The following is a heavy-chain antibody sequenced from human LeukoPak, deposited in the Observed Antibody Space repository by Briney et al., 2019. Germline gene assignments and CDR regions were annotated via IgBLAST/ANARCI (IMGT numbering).Heavy chain of an antibody. CDR2: IYPGDSDT. D-gene: IGHD3-10*01. Sequence: GGSLKISCKGSGYSFTTYWIGWVRPMPGRGLEWMGIIYPGDSDTRYSPSFQGQVTISADKSISTAYLQWSSLKASDTAMYYCARTSMVHYYYGMDVWGQGTTVTVSS. J-gene: IGHJ6*02. CDR3: ARTSMVHYYYGMDV. V-gene: IGHV5-51*01. CDR1: GYSFTTYW.